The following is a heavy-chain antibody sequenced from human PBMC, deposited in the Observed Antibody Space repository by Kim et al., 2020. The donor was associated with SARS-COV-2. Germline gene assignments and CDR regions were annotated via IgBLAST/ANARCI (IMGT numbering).Heavy chain of an antibody. V-gene: IGHV3-53*01. D-gene: IGHD4-17*01. CDR2: IYGDGGT. J-gene: IGHJ4*02. CDR1: GFNVSEKD. Sequence: GGSLRLSCAVSGFNVSEKDVSWVRQAPGKGRDWVSVIYGDGGTYYTYSVRGRFTISRDGSKNTVYLQMNSLRADDTAVYYCGRASGYYGVDNWGQGTLVTVSS. CDR3: GRASGYYGVDN.